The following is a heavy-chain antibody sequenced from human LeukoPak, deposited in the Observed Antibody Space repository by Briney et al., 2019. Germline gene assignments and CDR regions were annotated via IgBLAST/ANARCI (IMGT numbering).Heavy chain of an antibody. CDR3: AKDLDQDSSGWYFSFDY. CDR2: ISGSGGST. J-gene: IGHJ4*02. D-gene: IGHD6-19*01. CDR1: GFTFSSYA. Sequence: QSGGSLRLSCAASGFTFSSYAMSWVRQAPGKGLEWVSAISGSGGSTYYADSVKGRFTISRGNSKNTLYLQMNSLRAEDTAVYYCAKDLDQDSSGWYFSFDYWGQGTLVTVSS. V-gene: IGHV3-23*01.